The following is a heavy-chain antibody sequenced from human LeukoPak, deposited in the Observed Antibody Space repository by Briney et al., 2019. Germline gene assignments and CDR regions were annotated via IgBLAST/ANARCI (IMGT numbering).Heavy chain of an antibody. CDR3: AREGQQLKHFDY. V-gene: IGHV1-46*01. CDR2: INPRGDAT. Sequence: ASVKVYCKASGNTCIGYWIHWVRQAPGQGLEWMGAINPRGDATIGAQKFQGRVTTTRDTSTSTVYIELSSLRSEDTAVYYCAREGQQLKHFDYWGQGTLVTVSS. D-gene: IGHD1-1*01. CDR1: GNTCIGYW. J-gene: IGHJ4*02.